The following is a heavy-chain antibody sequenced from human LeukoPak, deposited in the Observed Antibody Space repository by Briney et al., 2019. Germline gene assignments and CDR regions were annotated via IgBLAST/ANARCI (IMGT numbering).Heavy chain of an antibody. CDR3: ARVSRTQLWLFDY. CDR1: GCTFSTYS. D-gene: IGHD5-18*01. V-gene: IGHV3-48*01. J-gene: IGHJ4*02. CDR2: INSSSGNI. Sequence: GGSLRLSCAASGCTFSTYSMNWVRQAPGKELDWLSYINSSSGNIYYEDSVKGLFNISRDNAKNSLYLQLNSLRAEDTGVYYCARVSRTQLWLFDYWGQGTLVSVSS.